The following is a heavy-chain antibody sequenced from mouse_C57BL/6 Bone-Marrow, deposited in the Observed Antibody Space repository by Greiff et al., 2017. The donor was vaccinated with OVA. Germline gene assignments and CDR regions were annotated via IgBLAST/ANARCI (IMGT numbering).Heavy chain of an antibody. CDR2: INSDGGST. CDR3: ASLNWDGFAY. D-gene: IGHD4-1*02. J-gene: IGHJ3*01. V-gene: IGHV5-2*01. Sequence: EVQVVESGGGLVQPGESLKLSCESNEYEFPSHDMSWVRKTPEQRLELVAAINSDGGSTYYPDTMARRFIISRDNTKKPLYLQMSILMSKDTALYDCASLNWDGFAYGGQGTLVTVSA. CDR1: EYEFPSHD.